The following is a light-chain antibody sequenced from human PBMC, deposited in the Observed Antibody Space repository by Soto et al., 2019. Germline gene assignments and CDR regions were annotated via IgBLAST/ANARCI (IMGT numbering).Light chain of an antibody. CDR3: QQRSVWIT. J-gene: IGKJ5*01. V-gene: IGKV3-11*01. CDR1: QSVSSY. CDR2: DAS. Sequence: EIVLTQSPATLSLSPGERATLSCRASQSVSSYLAWYQQKPGQAPRLLIYDASNRATGIPARFSGSGSGTDFTLTISILEPEDFAVYYCQQRSVWITFGQGTRLEIK.